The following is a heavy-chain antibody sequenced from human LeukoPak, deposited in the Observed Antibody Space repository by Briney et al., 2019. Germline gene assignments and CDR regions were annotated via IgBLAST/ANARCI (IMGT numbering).Heavy chain of an antibody. Sequence: GGSLRLSCAASGFTFSTFAMIWVRQPPGKGLEWVSSIFPSGGEIHYADSVKGRFTISRDNSKNTLYLQMNSLRAEDTAVYYCAKDPPRRDGDAFDIWGQGTMVTVSS. D-gene: IGHD5-24*01. CDR1: GFTFSTFA. CDR3: AKDPPRRDGDAFDI. J-gene: IGHJ3*02. CDR2: IFPSGGEI. V-gene: IGHV3-23*01.